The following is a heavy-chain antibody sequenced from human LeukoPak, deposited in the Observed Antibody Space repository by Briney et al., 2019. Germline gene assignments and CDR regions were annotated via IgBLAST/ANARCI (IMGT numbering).Heavy chain of an antibody. CDR3: ASIAGDSSSWYRAYYFDY. CDR2: INHSGST. V-gene: IGHV4-34*01. Sequence: TETLSLTCAVYGGSFSGYYWSWIRQPPGKGLEWIGEINHSGSTNYNPSLKSRVTISVDTSKNQFSLKLSSVTAADTAVYYCASIAGDSSSWYRAYYFDYWGQGTLVTVSS. CDR1: GGSFSGYY. D-gene: IGHD6-13*01. J-gene: IGHJ4*02.